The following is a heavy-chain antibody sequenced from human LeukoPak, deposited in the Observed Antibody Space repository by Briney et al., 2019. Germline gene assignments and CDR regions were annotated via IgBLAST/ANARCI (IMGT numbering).Heavy chain of an antibody. Sequence: GGSLRLSCAASGFTLSSYEMNWVRRAPGKGLRWVSYISSSGSSIYYADSVKGRFIISRDNAKNSLYLQMNSLRAEDTAVYYCATATAGLVDYWGQGTLVNVAS. CDR3: ATATAGLVDY. CDR1: GFTLSSYE. J-gene: IGHJ4*02. D-gene: IGHD4-17*01. V-gene: IGHV3-48*03. CDR2: ISSSGSSI.